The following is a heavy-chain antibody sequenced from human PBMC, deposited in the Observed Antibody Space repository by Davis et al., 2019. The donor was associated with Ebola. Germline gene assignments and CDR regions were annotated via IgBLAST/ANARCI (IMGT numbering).Heavy chain of an antibody. CDR1: GGSFSGYY. CDR3: ARLRPYILTGYHFDY. CDR2: INHSGST. D-gene: IGHD3-9*01. V-gene: IGHV4-34*01. Sequence: PSETLSLTCAVYGGSFSGYYWSCIREPQGKGLEWIGDINHSGSTNYNPSLKSRVTISVDTSKNQFSLKLSSVTAADTAVYYCARLRPYILTGYHFDYWGQGTLVTVSS. J-gene: IGHJ4*02.